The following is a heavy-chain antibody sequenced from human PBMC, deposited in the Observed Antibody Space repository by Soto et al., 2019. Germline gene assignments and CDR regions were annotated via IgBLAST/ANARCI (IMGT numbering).Heavy chain of an antibody. CDR1: GGSISSSSYY. Sequence: SETLSLTCTVSGGSISSSSYYWGWIRQPPGKGLEWIGSIYYSGSTYYNPSLKSRVTITVDTSKNQFSLKLSSVTAADTAVYYCARHPSLGYDRSGYQGMVSYFDYWGQGTLVTVSS. CDR3: ARHPSLGYDRSGYQGMVSYFDY. D-gene: IGHD3-22*01. CDR2: IYYSGST. V-gene: IGHV4-39*01. J-gene: IGHJ4*02.